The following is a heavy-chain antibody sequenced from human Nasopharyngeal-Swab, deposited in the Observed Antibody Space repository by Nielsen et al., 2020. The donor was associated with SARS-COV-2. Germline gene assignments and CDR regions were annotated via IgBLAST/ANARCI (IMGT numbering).Heavy chain of an antibody. V-gene: IGHV3-11*04. D-gene: IGHD2-2*01. CDR1: GFTFSDYY. CDR2: ISSSDSTI. Sequence: GESLKISCAASGFTFSDYYMSWIRQAPGKGLEWVSYISSSDSTIYYADSVKGRFTISRDNAKNSLYLQMNSLRAEDTAVYYCARDCSSTSSETHYYYGMDVWGQGTTVTVSS. CDR3: ARDCSSTSSETHYYYGMDV. J-gene: IGHJ6*02.